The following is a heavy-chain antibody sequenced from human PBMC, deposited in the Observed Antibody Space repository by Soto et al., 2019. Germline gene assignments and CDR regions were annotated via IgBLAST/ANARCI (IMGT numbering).Heavy chain of an antibody. J-gene: IGHJ4*02. V-gene: IGHV4-38-2*01. Sequence: PSETLSLTCAVSGDSISSGFYWGWIRQPPGKGLEWIGSFNHRGSTYYNPSLKSRITTSVDTSKNQFSLKLSSVTAADTAVYYCAREYGDFDYWGQGTLVTVS. CDR3: AREYGDFDY. CDR1: GDSISSGFY. D-gene: IGHD3-10*01. CDR2: FNHRGST.